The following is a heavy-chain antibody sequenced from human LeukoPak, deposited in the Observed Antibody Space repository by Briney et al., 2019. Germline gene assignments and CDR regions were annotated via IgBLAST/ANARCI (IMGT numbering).Heavy chain of an antibody. V-gene: IGHV4-34*01. CDR1: GGSFSGYY. CDR3: ASHSTTVVPGDWFDP. CDR2: INHSGST. Sequence: PSETLSLTCAVYGGSFSGYYWSWIRQPPGKGLEWIGEINHSGSTNYNPSLKSRVTISVDTSKNQFSLKLSSVTAADTAVYYCASHSTTVVPGDWFDPWGQGTLVTVSS. J-gene: IGHJ5*02. D-gene: IGHD4-23*01.